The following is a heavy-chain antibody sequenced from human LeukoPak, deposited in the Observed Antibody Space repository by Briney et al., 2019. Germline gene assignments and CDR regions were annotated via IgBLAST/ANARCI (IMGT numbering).Heavy chain of an antibody. V-gene: IGHV1-18*01. CDR1: GYTFTSYG. CDR3: ARVRSRPYYYGMDV. J-gene: IGHJ6*02. D-gene: IGHD6-6*01. Sequence: ASVKVSCTASGYTFTSYGISWVRQAPGQGLEWMGWISAYNGNTNYAQKLQGRVTMTTDTSTSTAYMELRSLRSDDTAVYYCARVRSRPYYYGMDVWGQGTTVTVSS. CDR2: ISAYNGNT.